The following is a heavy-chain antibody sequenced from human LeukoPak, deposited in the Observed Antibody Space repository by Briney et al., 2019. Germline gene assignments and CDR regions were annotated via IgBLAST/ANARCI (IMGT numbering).Heavy chain of an antibody. D-gene: IGHD2-15*01. J-gene: IGHJ6*02. Sequence: GGSLRLSCAASGFTFSDYYMSWIRQAPGKGLEWVSYISSSGSTIYYADSVKGRFTISRDNAKNSLYLQMNSLRAEDTAVYYCARAYCSGGSCYYNYYYGMDVWGQGTTVTVSS. CDR1: GFTFSDYY. V-gene: IGHV3-11*01. CDR3: ARAYCSGGSCYYNYYYGMDV. CDR2: ISSSGSTI.